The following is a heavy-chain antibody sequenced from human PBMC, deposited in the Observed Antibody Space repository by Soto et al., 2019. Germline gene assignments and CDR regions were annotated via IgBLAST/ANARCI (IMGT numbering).Heavy chain of an antibody. V-gene: IGHV3-23*01. J-gene: IGHJ6*02. Sequence: GGSLRLSCAASGFTFSSYAMSWVRQAPGKGLEWVSAISGSGGSTYYADSVKGRFTISRDNSKNTLYLQMNSLRAEDTAVYYCAKFQAERNCYYDGMDVWGQGTTVTVSS. CDR1: GFTFSSYA. CDR3: AKFQAERNCYYDGMDV. D-gene: IGHD1-26*01. CDR2: ISGSGGST.